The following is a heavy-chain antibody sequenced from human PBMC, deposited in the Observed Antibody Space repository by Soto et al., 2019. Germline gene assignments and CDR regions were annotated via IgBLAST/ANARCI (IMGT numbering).Heavy chain of an antibody. Sequence: EVQLVESGGGVVQPGRSLRLSCAASGFTFSAYAMHWVRQAPGKGLEWVSGISWNSGSIGYADSVKGRFTISRDNAKNSLYLQMSSLRAEDTVLYYCAEGSIDDFWSGGFFDYWCQGTLVTVSS. J-gene: IGHJ4*02. CDR2: ISWNSGSI. D-gene: IGHD3-3*01. CDR3: AEGSIDDFWSGGFFDY. V-gene: IGHV3-9*01. CDR1: GFTFSAYA.